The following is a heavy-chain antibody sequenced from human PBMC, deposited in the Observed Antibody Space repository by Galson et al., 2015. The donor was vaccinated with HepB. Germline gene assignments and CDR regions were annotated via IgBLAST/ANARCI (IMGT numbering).Heavy chain of an antibody. CDR1: GYTFTKYA. CDR2: INTNTGNP. CDR3: ARDSGDGGGYDWGAFDS. Sequence: SVKVSCKASGYTFTKYAMNWVRQAPGQGLEWMGWINTNTGNPTYAQDFTGRFVFSLDTSVSTAYLQISTLKAEDTAIYYCARDSGDGGGYDWGAFDSWGQGTLVTVSS. V-gene: IGHV7-4-1*02. D-gene: IGHD5-12*01. J-gene: IGHJ4*02.